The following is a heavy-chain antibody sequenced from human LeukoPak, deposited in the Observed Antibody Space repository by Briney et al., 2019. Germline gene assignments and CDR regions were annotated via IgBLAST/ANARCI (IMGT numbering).Heavy chain of an antibody. CDR3: ARRDKRLRFPNWFDP. V-gene: IGHV4-39*01. J-gene: IGHJ5*02. D-gene: IGHD5-12*01. CDR2: IYYSGST. CDR1: GGSISSGGYY. Sequence: PSETLSLTCTVSGGSISSGGYYWRWIRQHPGKGLEWIGYIYYSGSTYYNPSLKSRVTISVDTSKNQFSLKLSSVTAADTAVYYCARRDKRLRFPNWFDPWGQGTLVTVSS.